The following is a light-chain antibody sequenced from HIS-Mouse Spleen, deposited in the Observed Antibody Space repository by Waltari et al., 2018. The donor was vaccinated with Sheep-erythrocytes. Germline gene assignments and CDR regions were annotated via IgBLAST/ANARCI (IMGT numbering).Light chain of an antibody. Sequence: QSVLTQPPSASGTPGQRVTISCSGSSATIGTTTVTCNQQRPGTAPNLLIYSNNQRPSGVPDRFSGSKSGTSASLAISGLQSEDEADYYCAAWDDSLTVVFGGGTKLTVL. J-gene: IGLJ2*01. V-gene: IGLV1-44*01. CDR3: AAWDDSLTVV. CDR2: SNN. CDR1: SATIGTTT.